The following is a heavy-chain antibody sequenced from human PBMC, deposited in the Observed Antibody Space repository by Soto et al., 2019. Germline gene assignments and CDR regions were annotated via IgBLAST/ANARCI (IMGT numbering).Heavy chain of an antibody. CDR2: VYYSGST. V-gene: IGHV4-59*01. CDR1: GGSISSYY. J-gene: IGHJ6*02. CDR3: ARDRAWSYYGSGSYYNQYYYYSGMDV. Sequence: SETLSLTCTVSGGSISSYYWSWIRQPPGKGLEWIGYVYYSGSTNYNPSLKSRVTISVDTSKTQFSLKLSSVTAADTAVYYCARDRAWSYYGSGSYYNQYYYYSGMDVWGQGTTVTVSS. D-gene: IGHD3-10*01.